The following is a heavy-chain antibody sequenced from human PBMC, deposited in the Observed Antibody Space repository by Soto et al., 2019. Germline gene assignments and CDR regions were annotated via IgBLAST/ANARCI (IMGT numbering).Heavy chain of an antibody. D-gene: IGHD3-22*01. J-gene: IGHJ4*02. V-gene: IGHV3-23*01. CDR1: GFTFSSDA. CDR3: AKEDRAPINNYDTGVFSGGPIDY. Sequence: TGGSLRLSCAASGFTFSSDALSWVRQAPGKGLEWVAAISDNGGVTSYADSVKGRLTISRDNSKNRLYLQMNSLRADDTASYYCAKEDRAPINNYDTGVFSGGPIDYWGQGTLVTVSS. CDR2: ISDNGGVT.